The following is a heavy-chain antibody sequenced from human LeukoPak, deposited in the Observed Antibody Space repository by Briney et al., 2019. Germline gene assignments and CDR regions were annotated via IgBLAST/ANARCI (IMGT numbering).Heavy chain of an antibody. D-gene: IGHD3-22*01. J-gene: IGHJ5*02. CDR2: INHSGST. CDR3: ARVLTYYYDSPFYAFAP. CDR1: GGSFSGYY. V-gene: IGHV4-34*01. Sequence: SETLSLTCAVYGGSFSGYYWSWIRQPPGKGLEWIGEINHSGSTNYNPSLKSQVTISVDTSKSQFSLNVTSVTAADTAVYFCARVLTYYYDSPFYAFAPGGRGALVTVSS.